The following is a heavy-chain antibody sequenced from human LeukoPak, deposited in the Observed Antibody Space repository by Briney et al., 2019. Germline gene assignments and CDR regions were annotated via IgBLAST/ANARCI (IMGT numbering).Heavy chain of an antibody. D-gene: IGHD6-13*01. CDR3: ARGRTIAAAEDNYYMDV. CDR2: IYTSGST. V-gene: IGHV4-4*07. Sequence: PSETLSLTCTVSGGSISSYYWSWIRQPAGKGLEWIGRIYTSGSTNYNPSLKSRVTMSVDTSKNQFSLKLSSVTAADPAVYYCARGRTIAAAEDNYYMDVWGKGTTVTVSS. J-gene: IGHJ6*03. CDR1: GGSISSYY.